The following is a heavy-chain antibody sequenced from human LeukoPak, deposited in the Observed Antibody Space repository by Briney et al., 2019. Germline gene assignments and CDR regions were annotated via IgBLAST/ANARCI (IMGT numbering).Heavy chain of an antibody. D-gene: IGHD3-9*01. Sequence: SATLSLTCTVSGGSISSSNHYWGWIRQPPGKGLAGIGSMSYSGNTFYTPSLKSRITISVDTSKNQFSLRLSSVTAADTAVYYCARTLRYFDWLPAGETDYWGQGTLVTVSS. J-gene: IGHJ4*02. CDR1: GGSISSSNHY. V-gene: IGHV4-39*01. CDR3: ARTLRYFDWLPAGETDY. CDR2: MSYSGNT.